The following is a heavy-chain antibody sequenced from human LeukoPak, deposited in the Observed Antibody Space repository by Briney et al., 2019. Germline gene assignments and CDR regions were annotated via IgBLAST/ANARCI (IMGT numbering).Heavy chain of an antibody. CDR2: IGVSVGST. Sequence: GGSLRLSCAASGFTFSSYAMNWVRQAPGKGLEWVSRIGVSVGSTHYADSVKGRFTISRDNSKNTLYLHMNSLRGEDTAVYYCAKKIGGIYAFDMWGQGTVVTVSS. D-gene: IGHD1-26*01. J-gene: IGHJ3*02. CDR3: AKKIGGIYAFDM. V-gene: IGHV3-23*01. CDR1: GFTFSSYA.